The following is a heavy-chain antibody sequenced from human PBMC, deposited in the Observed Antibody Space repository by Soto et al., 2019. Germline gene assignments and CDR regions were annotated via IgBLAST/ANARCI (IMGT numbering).Heavy chain of an antibody. CDR1: GFTFSSYE. CDR3: ARDYYDSSGYYCCYYYGMDV. V-gene: IGHV3-48*03. D-gene: IGHD3-22*01. J-gene: IGHJ6*02. Sequence: EVQLVESGGGLVQPGGSLRLSCAASGFTFSSYEMNWVRQAPGKGLEWVSYISSSGSTIYYADSVKGRFTISRDNAKNSLYLQMNSLIAEDTAVYYCARDYYDSSGYYCCYYYGMDVWGQGTTVTVYS. CDR2: ISSSGSTI.